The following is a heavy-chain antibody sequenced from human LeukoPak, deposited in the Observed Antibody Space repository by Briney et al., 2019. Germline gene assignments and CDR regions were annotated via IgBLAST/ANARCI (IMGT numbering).Heavy chain of an antibody. Sequence: SETLSLTCTVSGGSISSGGYYWSWIRQHPGKGLEWIGYIYYSGSTYYNPSLESRLAISVDTSKNQFSLKLTSVTAADTAVYYCARGLNYGNTFDYWGQGTLVTVSS. CDR3: ARGLNYGNTFDY. D-gene: IGHD4-17*01. J-gene: IGHJ4*02. CDR2: IYYSGST. CDR1: GGSISSGGYY. V-gene: IGHV4-31*03.